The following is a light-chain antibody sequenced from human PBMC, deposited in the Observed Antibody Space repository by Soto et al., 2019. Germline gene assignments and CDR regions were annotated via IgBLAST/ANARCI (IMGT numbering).Light chain of an antibody. CDR2: DAS. J-gene: IGKJ1*01. Sequence: LQMPQYPSTLSASVGDRVTITCRASQSCRNSLAWYQQKAGKAPTLLIYDASTLQSGVPSRFSGSGSGTEFSLTISSLQPEDFATYYCLCYITYPWTCGQGTRWIS. CDR3: LCYITYPWT. V-gene: IGKV1-5*01. CDR1: QSCRNS.